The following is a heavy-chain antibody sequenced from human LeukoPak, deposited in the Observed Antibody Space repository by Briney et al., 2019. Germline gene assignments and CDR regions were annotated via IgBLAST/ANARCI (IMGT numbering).Heavy chain of an antibody. CDR1: GFTFDSYA. V-gene: IGHV3-30*01. CDR2: ISYDGSNK. J-gene: IGHJ1*01. CDR3: ARQAYCGGDCYGGYFQH. D-gene: IGHD2-21*02. Sequence: PGRSLRLSCAASGFTFDSYAMHWVRQAPGKGLEWVAVISYDGSNKYYADSVKGRFTISRDNSKNTLYLQMNSLRAEDTAVYYCARQAYCGGDCYGGYFQHWGQGTLVTVSS.